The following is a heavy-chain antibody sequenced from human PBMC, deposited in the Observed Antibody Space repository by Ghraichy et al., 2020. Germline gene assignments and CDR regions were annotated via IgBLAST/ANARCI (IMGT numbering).Heavy chain of an antibody. Sequence: GSLRLSCAVYGGSFSGYYWSWIRQPPGKGLEWIGEINHSGSTNYNPSLKSRVTISVDTSKNQFSLKLSSVTAADTAVYYWAREGAARPGFDYWGQGTLVTVSS. CDR1: GGSFSGYY. D-gene: IGHD6-6*01. CDR2: INHSGST. CDR3: AREGAARPGFDY. J-gene: IGHJ4*02. V-gene: IGHV4-34*01.